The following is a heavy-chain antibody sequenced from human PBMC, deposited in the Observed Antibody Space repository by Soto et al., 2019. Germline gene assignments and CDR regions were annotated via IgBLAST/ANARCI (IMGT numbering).Heavy chain of an antibody. CDR1: GYPFPRTG. V-gene: IGHV1-18*01. D-gene: IGHD2-8*01. J-gene: IGHJ6*02. Sequence: AAVRVSCNGSGYPFPRTGISWVRQAPGPGLEWMGWISAYNGNTNYAQKLQGRVTMTTDTSKNQFSLKLSSVTAADTAVYYCARVNMVYAPSGYYYGMDGWGQGITVTVSS. CDR3: ARVNMVYAPSGYYYGMDG. CDR2: ISAYNGNT.